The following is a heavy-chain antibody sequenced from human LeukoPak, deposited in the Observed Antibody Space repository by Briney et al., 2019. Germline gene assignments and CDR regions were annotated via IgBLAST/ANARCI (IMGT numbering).Heavy chain of an antibody. J-gene: IGHJ4*02. D-gene: IGHD3-10*01. CDR3: ARDRWNYYGSGSFGDY. Sequence: GASVKVSCKASGGTFSSYAISWVRQAPGQGLEWMGGIIPIFGTANYAQKFQGRVTITADKSTSTAYMELSSLRSEDTAVYYCARDRWNYYGSGSFGDYWGQGTLVTVSS. V-gene: IGHV1-69*06. CDR1: GGTFSSYA. CDR2: IIPIFGTA.